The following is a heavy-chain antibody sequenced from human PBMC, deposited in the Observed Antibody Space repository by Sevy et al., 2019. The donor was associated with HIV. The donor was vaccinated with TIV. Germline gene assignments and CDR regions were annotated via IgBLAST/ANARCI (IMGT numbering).Heavy chain of an antibody. CDR2: INHSGST. D-gene: IGHD3-9*01. CDR1: GGSFSGYY. CDR3: ARWYYDTLTGHGDFFGY. Sequence: SETLSLTCAVYGGSFSGYYWSWIRQPPGKGLEWIGEINHSGSTNYNPSLKSRVTISVDTSKNQFSLKLSSVTAADTAVYYCARWYYDTLTGHGDFFGYWGQGTLVTVSS. V-gene: IGHV4-34*01. J-gene: IGHJ4*02.